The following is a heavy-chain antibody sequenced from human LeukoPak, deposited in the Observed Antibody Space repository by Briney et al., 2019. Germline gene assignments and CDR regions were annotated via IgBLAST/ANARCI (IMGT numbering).Heavy chain of an antibody. CDR1: GGSISSYY. J-gene: IGHJ6*02. V-gene: IGHV4-59*01. CDR2: IYYSGST. Sequence: SETLSLTCTVSGGSISSYYWSWIRQPPGKGLEWIGYIYYSGSTNYNPSLKSRVTISVDTSKNQFSLKLSSVTAADTAVYFCARDLYYGMDVWGQGTTVTVSS. CDR3: ARDLYYGMDV.